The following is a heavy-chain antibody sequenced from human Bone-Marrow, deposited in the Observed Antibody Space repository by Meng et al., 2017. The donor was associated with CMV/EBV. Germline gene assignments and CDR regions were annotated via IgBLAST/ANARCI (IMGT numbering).Heavy chain of an antibody. CDR3: ARGLYGSGSYYNLRSGWDYYFDY. V-gene: IGHV4-34*01. CDR1: GGSFSGYY. J-gene: IGHJ4*02. Sequence: SETLSLTCAGYGGSFSGYYWSWIRQPPGKGLEWIGEINHSGSTNYNPSLESRVTISVDTSKNQFSQKLSSVTAADTAVYYCARGLYGSGSYYNLRSGWDYYFDYWGQGTLVTVSS. CDR2: INHSGST. D-gene: IGHD3-10*01.